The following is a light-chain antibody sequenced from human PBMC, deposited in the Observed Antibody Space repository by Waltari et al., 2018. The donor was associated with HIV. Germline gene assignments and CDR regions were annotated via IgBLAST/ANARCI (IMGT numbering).Light chain of an antibody. J-gene: IGKJ5*01. CDR2: AAS. CDR1: QSASNY. V-gene: IGKV3-11*01. CDR3: QQRSNWPIT. Sequence: EIVLTQSPATLSLSPGERATLSCRASQSASNYLAWYQQKPGQAPRLLIYAASSRATGIPARFSGSGSGTDFTLTISSLEPGDFAVYYCQQRSNWPITFGQGTRLEIK.